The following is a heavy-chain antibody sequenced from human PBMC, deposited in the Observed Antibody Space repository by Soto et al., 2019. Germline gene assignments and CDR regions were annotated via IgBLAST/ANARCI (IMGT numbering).Heavy chain of an antibody. CDR2: IYYSGST. Sequence: SETLSLTCFVSGGSISNGDYYWSWIRQPPGKGLECLGFIYYSGSTSYSPSLRSRLTISVDRSENQFSLKLSSVTVADTAVYYCARAYGGYYYGMDVWGQGTTVTVSS. J-gene: IGHJ6*02. V-gene: IGHV4-30-4*01. D-gene: IGHD3-10*01. CDR1: GGSISNGDYY. CDR3: ARAYGGYYYGMDV.